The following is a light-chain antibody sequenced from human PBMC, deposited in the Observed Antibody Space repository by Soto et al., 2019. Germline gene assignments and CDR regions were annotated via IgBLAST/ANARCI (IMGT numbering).Light chain of an antibody. CDR3: HQYYNRPPWT. Sequence: IVLTQSPATLSVSPGDSSTLSCMASRSVDTDLAWYQQKPGQAPRLLVFATSARATGVPDRFRGSRSGTDFTLTISSLQPEDSATYYCHQYYNRPPWTFGPGTQVDIK. J-gene: IGKJ1*01. V-gene: IGKV3-15*01. CDR1: RSVDTD. CDR2: ATS.